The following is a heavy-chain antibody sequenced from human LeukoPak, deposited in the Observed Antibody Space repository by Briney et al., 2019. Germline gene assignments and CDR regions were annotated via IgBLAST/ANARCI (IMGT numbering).Heavy chain of an antibody. CDR3: ARVLRGLYNLGD. J-gene: IGHJ4*02. V-gene: IGHV3-48*02. D-gene: IGHD3-10*01. Sequence: GGSLRLSCAASGFTFSSYSMNWVRQAPGKGLEWVSYISSGSSTIYYADSVKGRFTISRDNAKNSLYLQMNSLRDEDTAVYYCARVLRGLYNLGDWGQGTLVAVSS. CDR1: GFTFSSYS. CDR2: ISSGSSTI.